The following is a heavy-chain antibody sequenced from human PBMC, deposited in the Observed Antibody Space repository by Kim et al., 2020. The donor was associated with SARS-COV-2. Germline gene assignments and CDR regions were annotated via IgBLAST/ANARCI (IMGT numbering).Heavy chain of an antibody. V-gene: IGHV3-21*01. Sequence: LSLTCAASGITFSSYSMNWVRQAPGKGLEWVSSISSSSSYIYYADSVKGRFTISRDNAKNSLYLQMNSLRAEDTAVYYCARLDPESSSLYYYYYYGMDVWGQGTTVTVSS. CDR3: ARLDPESSSLYYYYYYGMDV. D-gene: IGHD1-1*01. CDR2: ISSSSSYI. CDR1: GITFSSYS. J-gene: IGHJ6*02.